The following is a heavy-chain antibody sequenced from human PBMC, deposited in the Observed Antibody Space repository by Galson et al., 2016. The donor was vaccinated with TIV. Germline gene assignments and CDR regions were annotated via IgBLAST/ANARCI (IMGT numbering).Heavy chain of an antibody. CDR3: ATTGYCSGGNCYPQFDY. CDR2: IYHTESN. V-gene: IGHV4-38-2*01. J-gene: IGHJ4*02. Sequence: ETLSLTCAVSGYSISGTYYWGWIRQPPGKGLEWIGSIYHTESNYYNPPLRSRVTVSVDTSKNQFSLRLNSVTAADTAVYYCATTGYCSGGNCYPQFDYWGQGTLVTVSS. CDR1: GYSISGTYY. D-gene: IGHD2-15*01.